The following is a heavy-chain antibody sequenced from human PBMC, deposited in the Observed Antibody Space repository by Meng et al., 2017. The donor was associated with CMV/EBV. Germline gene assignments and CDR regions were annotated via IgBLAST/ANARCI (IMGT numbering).Heavy chain of an antibody. CDR2: LYYSGST. CDR3: ARTNYYDSSGYSGGYYYYGMDV. D-gene: IGHD3-22*01. CDR1: GGSISRYY. V-gene: IGHV4-59*01. Sequence: SETLSLTCTVSGGSISRYYWSWIRQPPGKGLEWIGSLYYSGSTNSHPSLKSRVTISVDTSKNQFSLKLSSVTAADTAVYYCARTNYYDSSGYSGGYYYYGMDVWGQGTTVTVSS. J-gene: IGHJ6*02.